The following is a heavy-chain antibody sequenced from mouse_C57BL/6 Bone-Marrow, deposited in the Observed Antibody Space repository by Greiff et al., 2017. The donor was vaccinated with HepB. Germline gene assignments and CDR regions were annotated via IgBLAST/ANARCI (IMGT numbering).Heavy chain of an antibody. V-gene: IGHV5-17*01. CDR3: ARVLWLRRYYFDY. CDR1: GFTFSDYG. D-gene: IGHD2-2*01. Sequence: DVHLVESGGGLVKPGGSLKLSCAASGFTFSDYGMHWVRQAPEKGLEWVAYISSGSSTIYYADTVKGRFTISRDNAKKTLFLQMTSLRSEDTDMYYCARVLWLRRYYFDYWGQGTTLTVSS. J-gene: IGHJ2*01. CDR2: ISSGSSTI.